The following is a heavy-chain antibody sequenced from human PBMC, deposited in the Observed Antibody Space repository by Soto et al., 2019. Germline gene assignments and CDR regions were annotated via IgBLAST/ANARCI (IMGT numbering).Heavy chain of an antibody. CDR1: GFSFSDYW. V-gene: IGHV3-74*01. CDR3: ARVRQGALYFDL. CDR2: VKTDGSII. Sequence: EVQLVESGGALVQPGGSLRLSCVASGFSFSDYWMHWVSQAPGKGLVWVSRVKTDGSIITYADSVKGRFTISRDNAKNTLCLQMSTLRAEDTAVYYCARVRQGALYFDLWGRGTLVTVSS. D-gene: IGHD3-16*01. J-gene: IGHJ2*01.